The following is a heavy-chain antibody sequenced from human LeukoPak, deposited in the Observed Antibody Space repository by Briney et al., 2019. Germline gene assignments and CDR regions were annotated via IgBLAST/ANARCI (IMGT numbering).Heavy chain of an antibody. CDR3: ARTVATIRWFDP. CDR1: GYTFTGYY. CDR2: INPNSGGT. J-gene: IGHJ5*02. Sequence: GASVKVSCKASGYTFTGYYMHWVRQAPGQGLEWMGWINPNSGGTNYAQEFQGRVTMTRDTSISTAYMELSRLRSDDTAVYYCARTVATIRWFDPWGQGTLVTVSS. V-gene: IGHV1-2*02. D-gene: IGHD5-12*01.